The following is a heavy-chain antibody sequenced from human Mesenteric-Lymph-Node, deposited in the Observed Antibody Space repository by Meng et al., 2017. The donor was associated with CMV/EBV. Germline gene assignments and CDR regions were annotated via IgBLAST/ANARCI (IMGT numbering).Heavy chain of an antibody. Sequence: GSLRLSCTVSGGSISSSSYYWGWIRQPPGKGLEWIGSIYYSGSTYYNPSLKSRLTISVDTSKNQFSLNLGSVTAADTAVYYCARAQRTYYSGSGRIYYYGMDVWGQGTTVTVSS. V-gene: IGHV4-39*07. J-gene: IGHJ6*02. CDR1: GGSISSSSYY. CDR3: ARAQRTYYSGSGRIYYYGMDV. CDR2: IYYSGST. D-gene: IGHD3-10*01.